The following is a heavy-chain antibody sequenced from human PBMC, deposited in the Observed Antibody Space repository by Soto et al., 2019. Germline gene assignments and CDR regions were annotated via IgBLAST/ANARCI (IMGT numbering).Heavy chain of an antibody. Sequence: QVQLVESGGGLVKPGGSLRLSCAASGFTFRDYYMSWIRQAPGKGLEWVSYISSSSSYTNYADSVKGRFTISRDNAKNSLYLQMNSLRAEDTAVYYCARDSVYYGDYELNYFDYWGQGTLVTVSS. V-gene: IGHV3-11*05. J-gene: IGHJ4*02. CDR3: ARDSVYYGDYELNYFDY. CDR1: GFTFRDYY. D-gene: IGHD4-17*01. CDR2: ISSSSSYT.